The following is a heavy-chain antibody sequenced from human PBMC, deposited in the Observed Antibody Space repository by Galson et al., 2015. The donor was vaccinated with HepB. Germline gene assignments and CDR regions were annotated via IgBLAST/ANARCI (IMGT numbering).Heavy chain of an antibody. CDR2: INSDGSST. V-gene: IGHV3-74*01. D-gene: IGHD1-26*01. CDR1: GFTFSSYG. CDR3: AREEVGATSTFRRYFDY. Sequence: SLRLSCAASGFTFSSYGMHWVRQAPGKGLVWVSRINSDGSSTSYADSVKGRFTISRDNAKNTVYLQMNSLRAEDTAVYYCAREEVGATSTFRRYFDYWGQGTLVTVSS. J-gene: IGHJ4*02.